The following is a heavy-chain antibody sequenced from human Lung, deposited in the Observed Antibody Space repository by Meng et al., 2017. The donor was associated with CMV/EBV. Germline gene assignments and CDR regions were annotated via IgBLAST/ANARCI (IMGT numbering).Heavy chain of an antibody. J-gene: IGHJ6*02. D-gene: IGHD6-25*01. Sequence: SCAASGFSLSAYWMTWVRQAPGQGLEWVANIKEDGSERDYVDSVEGRFTISRDNSRNSLFLEMNSLRVGDTAVYYCVRGRGLDAWGQGTTVTVS. CDR3: VRGRGLDA. V-gene: IGHV3-7*01. CDR2: IKEDGSER. CDR1: GFSLSAYW.